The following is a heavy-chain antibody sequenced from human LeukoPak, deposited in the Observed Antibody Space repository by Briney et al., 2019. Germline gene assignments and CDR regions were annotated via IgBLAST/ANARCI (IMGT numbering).Heavy chain of an antibody. D-gene: IGHD5-12*01. Sequence: PGGSLRLSCAASGFIFSNYGMNGVRQAPGKGLEGVSYISTSSTTIYYADSVRGRFTISRDNAKHSLYLQMNSLRGDDTAVYYCARDRSVATPFDYWGQGTLVTVSS. J-gene: IGHJ4*02. CDR3: ARDRSVATPFDY. CDR1: GFIFSNYG. V-gene: IGHV3-48*01. CDR2: ISTSSTTI.